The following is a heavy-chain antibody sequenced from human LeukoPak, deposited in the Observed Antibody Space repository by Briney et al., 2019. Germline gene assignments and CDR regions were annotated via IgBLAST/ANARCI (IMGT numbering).Heavy chain of an antibody. D-gene: IGHD3-3*01. CDR2: IIPIFGTA. CDR3: ARAPYDFWSGYYYYYYGMDV. V-gene: IGHV1-69*13. CDR1: GGTFSSYA. J-gene: IGHJ6*02. Sequence: VKVSCKAPGGTFSSYAISWVRQAPGQGLEWMGGIIPIFGTANYAQKFQGRVTITADESTSTAYMELSSLRSEDTAVYYCARAPYDFWSGYYYYYYGMDVWGQGTTVTVSS.